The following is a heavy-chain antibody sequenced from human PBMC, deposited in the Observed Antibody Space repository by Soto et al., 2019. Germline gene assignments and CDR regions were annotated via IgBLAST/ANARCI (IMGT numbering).Heavy chain of an antibody. CDR3: TRAPSYGAFDI. V-gene: IGHV1-46*03. CDR1: GYTLTSYY. J-gene: IGHJ3*02. CDR2: MNPSGGNT. D-gene: IGHD4-17*01. Sequence: QVQLVQSGAEAQKPGASVKVSCKASGYTLTSYYIHWLRQAPGQGLEWMGIMNPSGGNTTYAQKFQGRVTMTRDTSTSTVYMELSSLRSEDTAVYYCTRAPSYGAFDIWGQGTMVTVSS.